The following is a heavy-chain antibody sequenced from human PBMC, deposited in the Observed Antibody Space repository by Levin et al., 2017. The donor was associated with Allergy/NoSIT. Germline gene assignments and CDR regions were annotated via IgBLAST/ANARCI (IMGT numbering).Heavy chain of an antibody. V-gene: IGHV3-9*01. CDR3: AKDLTPFSTSSEPFDY. Sequence: SLKISCAASGFTFDDYVMHWVRQAPGKGLEWVSSISWDSGTIAYADSVKGRFTLSRDNAKNSLYLQMNSLRAEDTALYYCAKDLTPFSTSSEPFDYWGQGTLVTVSS. J-gene: IGHJ4*02. CDR2: ISWDSGTI. D-gene: IGHD6-6*01. CDR1: GFTFDDYV.